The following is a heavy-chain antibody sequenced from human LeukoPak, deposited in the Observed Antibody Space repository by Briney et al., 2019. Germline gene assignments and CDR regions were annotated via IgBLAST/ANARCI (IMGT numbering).Heavy chain of an antibody. CDR3: ARVSTYYYDSSGYSIDY. D-gene: IGHD3-22*01. Sequence: PGGSLRLSCAASGFTFSSYSMNWVRQAPGKGLEWDSSISSSSSYIYYADSVRGRFTISRDNAKNSLYLQMNSLRAEDTAVYYCARVSTYYYDSSGYSIDYWGQGTLVTVSS. V-gene: IGHV3-21*01. J-gene: IGHJ4*02. CDR1: GFTFSSYS. CDR2: ISSSSSYI.